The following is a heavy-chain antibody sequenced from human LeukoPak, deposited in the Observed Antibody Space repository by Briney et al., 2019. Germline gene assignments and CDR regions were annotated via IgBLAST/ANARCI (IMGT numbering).Heavy chain of an antibody. V-gene: IGHV1-18*04. CDR1: GYTFTSYG. CDR3: ARRGYCSSTSCPYDLYYYYGMDV. J-gene: IGHJ6*04. Sequence: GASVKVSCKASGYTFTSYGISWVRQAPGQGLEWMGWISAYNGNTNYAQKLQGRVTMTTDTSTSTAYMELRSLRSDDTAVYYCARRGYCSSTSCPYDLYYYYGMDVWGKGTTVTVSS. CDR2: ISAYNGNT. D-gene: IGHD2-2*01.